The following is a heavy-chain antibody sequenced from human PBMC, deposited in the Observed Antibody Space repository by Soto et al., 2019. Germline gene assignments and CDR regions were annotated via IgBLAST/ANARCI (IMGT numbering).Heavy chain of an antibody. CDR1: GYTFSLYY. V-gene: IGHV1-46*01. CDR3: ARGSRQPLVIYDFYYGMDV. CDR2: INPSGGGS. Sequence: QEQLVQSGAEVKKPGAAVKLSCKASGYTFSLYYMHWVRQAPGPGLEWMGMINPSGGGSTYAEKFEGRVTMSRDSSTTTVYMELSSLISEDTAVYYCARGSRQPLVIYDFYYGMDVWCQGTTVTVS. J-gene: IGHJ6*02. D-gene: IGHD3-16*01.